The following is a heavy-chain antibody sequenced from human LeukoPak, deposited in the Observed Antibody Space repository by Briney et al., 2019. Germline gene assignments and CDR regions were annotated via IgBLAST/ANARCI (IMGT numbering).Heavy chain of an antibody. D-gene: IGHD1-26*01. CDR1: GVSVTNYY. V-gene: IGHV4-4*07. J-gene: IGHJ4*02. Sequence: KPSETLSLTCTVSGVSVTNYYWAWIRQPAGKGLEWIGRMYISGSTNYNPSLKSRATISIDKTKNQFSLKLRSVTAADTAVYYCARDYLVGAPLDSWGQGTLVTVSP. CDR2: MYISGST. CDR3: ARDYLVGAPLDS.